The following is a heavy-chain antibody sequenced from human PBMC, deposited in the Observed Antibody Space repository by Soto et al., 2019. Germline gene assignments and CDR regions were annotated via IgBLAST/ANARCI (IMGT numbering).Heavy chain of an antibody. V-gene: IGHV2-5*02. J-gene: IGHJ6*02. Sequence: QITLKESGPTLVKPTQTLTLTCTFSGFSLSTSGVGVGWIRQPPGKALEWLALIYWDDDKRYSPSLKSRLTIPKDTSKNQVVLTMTNMDPVDTATYYCALLKGDENYYSYGMDVWGQGTTVTVSS. D-gene: IGHD3-10*01. CDR1: GFSLSTSGVG. CDR3: ALLKGDENYYSYGMDV. CDR2: IYWDDDK.